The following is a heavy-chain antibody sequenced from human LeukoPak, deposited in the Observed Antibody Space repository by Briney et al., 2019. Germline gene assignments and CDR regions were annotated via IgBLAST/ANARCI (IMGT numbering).Heavy chain of an antibody. Sequence: GGSLRLSCAASGFTFSSYWMSWVRQAPGKGLEWVANIKQDGSEKYYVDSVKGRSTISRDNAKNSLYLQMNSLRAEDTAVYYRARDRSDFWSGFTGLFDYWGQGTLVTVSS. J-gene: IGHJ4*02. CDR2: IKQDGSEK. V-gene: IGHV3-7*01. CDR1: GFTFSSYW. CDR3: ARDRSDFWSGFTGLFDY. D-gene: IGHD3-3*01.